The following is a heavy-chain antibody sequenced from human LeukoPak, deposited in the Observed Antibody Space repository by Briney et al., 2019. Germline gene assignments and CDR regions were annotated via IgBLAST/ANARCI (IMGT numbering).Heavy chain of an antibody. CDR1: GGSISPYY. CDR2: IYYSGST. CDR3: ATDSSGSLNAFDI. D-gene: IGHD3-22*01. Sequence: SKTLSLTCTVSGGSISPYYWTWIRQSPGKALEWIGYIYYSGSTNYNPSLKSRVTISVDTSKNQFSLKLSSVTAADTAVYYCATDSSGSLNAFDIWGQGTMVTVSS. J-gene: IGHJ3*02. V-gene: IGHV4-59*01.